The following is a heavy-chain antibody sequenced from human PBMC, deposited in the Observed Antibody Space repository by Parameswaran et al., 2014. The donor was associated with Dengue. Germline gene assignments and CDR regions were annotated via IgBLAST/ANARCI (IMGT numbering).Heavy chain of an antibody. D-gene: IGHD5-24*01. J-gene: IGHJ4*02. CDR3: ARGGDGYTVGDY. V-gene: IGHV7-4-1*02. CDR2: LNTNTGSP. Sequence: WVRQAPGQGLEWMGWLNTNTGSPTYAQGFTGRFVFSFDTSVSTAYLQITSLKAADTAMFYCARGGDGYTVGDYWGQGTLVTVSS.